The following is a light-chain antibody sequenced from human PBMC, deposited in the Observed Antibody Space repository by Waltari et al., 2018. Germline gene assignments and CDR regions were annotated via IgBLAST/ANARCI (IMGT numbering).Light chain of an antibody. CDR3: QQSYTYSYT. Sequence: DIQMTQSPSTLSASVGDRVNITCRASENVSKWLAWYQQKPGKAPKLLVYKASTLRSGVPSRFSGSGSGTEFSLTISSLQPDDFATYYCQQSYTYSYTFGQGTKLEIK. CDR1: ENVSKW. CDR2: KAS. J-gene: IGKJ2*01. V-gene: IGKV1-5*03.